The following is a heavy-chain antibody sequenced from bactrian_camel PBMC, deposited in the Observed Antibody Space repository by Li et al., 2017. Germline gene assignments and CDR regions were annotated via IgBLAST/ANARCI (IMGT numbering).Heavy chain of an antibody. Sequence: VQLVESGGGSVQAGGSLRLSCAASGYSYTTNCMAWFRQAPGKEREGVASIGDGDATVYLDSVKGRFTISKDSAKNALSLQMNMIKLEDTATYHCAGEGEEGDLEDCGCLSGIPGLGVWGPGTQVTVS. CDR3: AGEGEEGDLEDCGCLSGIPGLGV. J-gene: IGHJ4*01. CDR2: IGDGDAT. D-gene: IGHD1*01. V-gene: IGHV3S67*01. CDR1: GYSYTTNC.